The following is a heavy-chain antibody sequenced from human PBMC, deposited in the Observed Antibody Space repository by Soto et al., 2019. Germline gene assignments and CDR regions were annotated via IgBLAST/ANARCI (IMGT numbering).Heavy chain of an antibody. Sequence: SSETLSLTCAVSGGSINSNNWWSWVRQPPGKGLEWIGEVYHSGSTNYNPSLKSRVAISMDQSKNLFSLTLSSVTAADTAVYYCAFPATNDFDYWGQGSLVTVSS. CDR1: GGSINSNNW. J-gene: IGHJ4*02. V-gene: IGHV4-4*02. D-gene: IGHD4-4*01. CDR3: AFPATNDFDY. CDR2: VYHSGST.